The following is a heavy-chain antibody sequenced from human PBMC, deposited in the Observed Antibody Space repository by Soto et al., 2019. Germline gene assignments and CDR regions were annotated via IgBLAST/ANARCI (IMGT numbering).Heavy chain of an antibody. J-gene: IGHJ4*02. V-gene: IGHV4-31*02. D-gene: IGHD3-10*01. CDR3: ASTLYGSGSYYNSYPPLY. Sequence: IRQHPGKGLEWIGYIYYSGSTYYKPSLKSRVTISVDTSKNQFSLKLSSVTAADTAVYYCASTLYGSGSYYNSYPPLYWGQGTLVTVSS. CDR2: IYYSGST.